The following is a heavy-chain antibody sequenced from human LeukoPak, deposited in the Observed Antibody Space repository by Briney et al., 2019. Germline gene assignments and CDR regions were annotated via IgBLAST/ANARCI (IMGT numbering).Heavy chain of an antibody. CDR2: ISAYNGNI. Sequence: PRASVTVSCKASGYTFISYGITWVRQAPGQGLEWLGWISAYNGNIDYAQKLQGRVTLTTDTSTSTAYMEVRSLRSDDTAVYYCASMSGYPSYYFDYWGQGTLVTVSS. J-gene: IGHJ4*02. CDR3: ASMSGYPSYYFDY. V-gene: IGHV1-18*01. CDR1: GYTFISYG. D-gene: IGHD3-3*01.